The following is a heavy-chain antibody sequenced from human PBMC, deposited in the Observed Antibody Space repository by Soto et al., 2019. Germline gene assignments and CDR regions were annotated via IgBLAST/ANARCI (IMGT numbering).Heavy chain of an antibody. Sequence: GGSLILSCAASGFTVSSNYVSWVRQAPGKGLEWVSVIYSGGSTYYADSVKGRFTISRDNSKNTLYLQMNSLRAADTAVYFCARHGSNTGSYSEYFQHWGQGTLVTVSS. CDR1: GFTVSSNY. J-gene: IGHJ1*01. CDR3: ARHGSNTGSYSEYFQH. CDR2: IYSGGST. D-gene: IGHD1-26*01. V-gene: IGHV3-66*04.